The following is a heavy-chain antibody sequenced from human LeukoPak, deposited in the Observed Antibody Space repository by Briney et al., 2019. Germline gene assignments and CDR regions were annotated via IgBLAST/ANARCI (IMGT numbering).Heavy chain of an antibody. CDR1: GGSISSYY. J-gene: IGHJ6*03. Sequence: SETLSLTCTVSGGSISSYYWSWIRQSAGKGLEWIGRIYTSGSTNYNPSLKSLVTMSVDTSKNQFSLKLSSVTAADTAVYYCAREMNYYYYMDVWGKGTTVTISS. CDR2: IYTSGST. CDR3: AREMNYYYYMDV. V-gene: IGHV4-4*07.